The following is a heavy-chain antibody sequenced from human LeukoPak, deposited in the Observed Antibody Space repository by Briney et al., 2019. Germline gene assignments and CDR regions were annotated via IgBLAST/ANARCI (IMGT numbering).Heavy chain of an antibody. CDR3: ARELRYFDWLLSFDY. D-gene: IGHD3-9*01. Sequence: ASVNVSFKASGYTFTSYYMHWVRQAPGQGREWMGLINPSGGSTSYAQKFQGRVTITRDTSTSTVYMELSSLRSEDTAVYYCARELRYFDWLLSFDYWGQGTLVTVSS. J-gene: IGHJ4*02. V-gene: IGHV1-46*01. CDR2: INPSGGST. CDR1: GYTFTSYY.